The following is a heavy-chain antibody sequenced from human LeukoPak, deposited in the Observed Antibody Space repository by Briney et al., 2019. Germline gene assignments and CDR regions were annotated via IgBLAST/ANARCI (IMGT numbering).Heavy chain of an antibody. CDR1: GGSISSSSYY. V-gene: IGHV4-39*07. J-gene: IGHJ6*03. CDR2: IYYSGST. CDR3: ARDGPYYYYYYMDV. Sequence: SETLSLTCTVSGGSISSSSYYWGWIRQPPGKGLEWIGSIYYSGSTYYNSSLKSRVTISVDTSNNQFSLKLSSVTAADTAVYYCARDGPYYYYYYMDVWGKGTTVTVSS.